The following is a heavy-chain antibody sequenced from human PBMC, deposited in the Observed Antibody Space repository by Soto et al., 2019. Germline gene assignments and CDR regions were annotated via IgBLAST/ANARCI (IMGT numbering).Heavy chain of an antibody. CDR2: IYYSGST. J-gene: IGHJ4*02. CDR1: GGSISSGGYY. CDR3: ARSSQSTVPTFDY. D-gene: IGHD4-17*01. Sequence: QVQLQESGPGLVKPSQTLSLTCTVSGGSISSGGYYWSWIRQHPGKGLEWIGYIYYSGSTYYNPSPKSRVTISVDTSKNQCSLKLSSVTAADTAVYYCARSSQSTVPTFDYWGQGTLVTVSS. V-gene: IGHV4-31*03.